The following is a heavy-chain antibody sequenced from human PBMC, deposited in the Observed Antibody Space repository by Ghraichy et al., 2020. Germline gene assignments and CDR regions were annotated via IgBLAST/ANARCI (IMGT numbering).Heavy chain of an antibody. V-gene: IGHV4-59*08. Sequence: SETLSLTCNVSGASISRYYWTWIRQFPGKGLEWIGYIYYSGHTDYNPSLKSRLSMSVDTSKNQFSLRLTSVTAADTAIYYCATGDRFGQIIDYWGQGTLVTVSS. CDR2: IYYSGHT. CDR3: ATGDRFGQIIDY. D-gene: IGHD3-10*01. J-gene: IGHJ4*02. CDR1: GASISRYY.